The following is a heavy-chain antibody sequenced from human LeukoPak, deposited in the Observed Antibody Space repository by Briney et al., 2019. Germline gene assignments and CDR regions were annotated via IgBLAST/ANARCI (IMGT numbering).Heavy chain of an antibody. J-gene: IGHJ3*02. Sequence: GGSLRLSCAASGFTFSSYAMSWVRQAPGKGLEWVSAINGSGGSTYYADSVKGRLTISRDNSKNTLYLQMNSLRAEDTAVYYCAKTYAAAGTGAFDIWGQGTMVTVSS. CDR2: INGSGGST. D-gene: IGHD6-13*01. CDR1: GFTFSSYA. V-gene: IGHV3-23*01. CDR3: AKTYAAAGTGAFDI.